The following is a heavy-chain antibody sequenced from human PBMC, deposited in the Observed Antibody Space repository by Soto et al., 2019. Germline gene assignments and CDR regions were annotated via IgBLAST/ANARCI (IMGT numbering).Heavy chain of an antibody. CDR3: ARGTYYYDSSGYYDYYYYGMDV. CDR1: GYTFTSYG. V-gene: IGHV1-18*01. Sequence: ASVKISCKASGYTFTSYGLSWVRQAPGQGLEWMGWISAYNGNTNYAQKLQGRVTMTTDTSTSTAYMELRSLRSDDTAVYYCARGTYYYDSSGYYDYYYYGMDVWGQGTTVTVSS. D-gene: IGHD3-22*01. J-gene: IGHJ6*02. CDR2: ISAYNGNT.